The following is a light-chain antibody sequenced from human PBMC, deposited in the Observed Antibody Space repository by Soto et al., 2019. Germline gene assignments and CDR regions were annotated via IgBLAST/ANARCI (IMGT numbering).Light chain of an antibody. Sequence: VLPQSPVTLSLAPGERATLSCRASQSFRGLLAWYQQKPGQAPRLLIYDASNRATGIPPRFSGSGSGTDFTLTISSLEPEDSAVYYCQQRHMWPITCGQGTRLEIK. CDR2: DAS. CDR1: QSFRGL. CDR3: QQRHMWPIT. V-gene: IGKV3-11*01. J-gene: IGKJ5*01.